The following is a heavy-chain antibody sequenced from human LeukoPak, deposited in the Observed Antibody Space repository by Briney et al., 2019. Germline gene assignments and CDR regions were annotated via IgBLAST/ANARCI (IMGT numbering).Heavy chain of an antibody. CDR2: IYYSGST. CDR3: ARQELLPDY. Sequence: SETLSLTCTVSGGSISSSSYYWGWIRQPPGEGLEWIGSIYYSGSTYYNPSLKSRVTISVDTSKNQFSLKLSSVTAADTAVYYCARQELLPDYWGQGTLVTVSS. CDR1: GGSISSSSYY. J-gene: IGHJ4*02. V-gene: IGHV4-39*01. D-gene: IGHD1-7*01.